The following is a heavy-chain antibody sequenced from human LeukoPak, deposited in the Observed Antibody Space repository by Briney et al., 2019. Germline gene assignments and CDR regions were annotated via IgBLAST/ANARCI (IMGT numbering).Heavy chain of an antibody. CDR2: VFSSGST. CDR1: GVSMRSYY. J-gene: IGHJ4*02. D-gene: IGHD5-12*01. V-gene: IGHV4-59*01. Sequence: SETLSLTCTVSGVSMRSYYGSWIRQPPGKGLEWIGYVFSSGSTDYNPSLKSRVTMSVVTSRNQFSLNLRSVTAADTAVYYCTRGGWLRFDYWGQGILVTVSS. CDR3: TRGGWLRFDY.